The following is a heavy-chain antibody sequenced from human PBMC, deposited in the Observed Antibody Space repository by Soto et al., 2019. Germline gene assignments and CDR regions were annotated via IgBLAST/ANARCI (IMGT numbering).Heavy chain of an antibody. Sequence: SSPVSAGSPRSCCNYWSWIRQHPGKVLEWIGYIYYSGSTYYNPSLKSRVTISVDTSKNQFSLKLSSVTAADTAVYYFARSRLKDFYGSTRYSDHWYGDDYRGQRTPDIVSA. CDR3: ARSRLKDFYGSTRYSDHWYGDDY. CDR2: IYYSGST. D-gene: IGHD3-10*01. V-gene: IGHV4-31*03. J-gene: IGHJ4*01. CDR1: AGSPRSCCNY.